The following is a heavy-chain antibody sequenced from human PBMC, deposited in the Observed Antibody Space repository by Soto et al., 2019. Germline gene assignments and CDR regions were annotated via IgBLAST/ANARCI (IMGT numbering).Heavy chain of an antibody. Sequence: PSETLSLTCTVSGGSIISGDYYRIWIRQPPGKGLEWIGYIYYSESTYYNPSLKSRVTISVDTSKNQFSLTLTSVTAADTAMYYCARTKYCTNTSCYRGRNNWFDPWGPGTLVTVSS. J-gene: IGHJ5*02. V-gene: IGHV4-30-4*01. CDR3: ARTKYCTNTSCYRGRNNWFDP. D-gene: IGHD2-2*02. CDR1: GGSIISGDYY. CDR2: IYYSEST.